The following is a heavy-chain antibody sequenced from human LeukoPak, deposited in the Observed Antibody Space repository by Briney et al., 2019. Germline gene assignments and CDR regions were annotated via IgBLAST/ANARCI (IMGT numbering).Heavy chain of an antibody. CDR3: ARMYYDFWSGYYTYNWFDP. CDR1: GGSISSSSHY. V-gene: IGHV4-39*07. D-gene: IGHD3-3*01. J-gene: IGHJ5*02. CDR2: IYYSGST. Sequence: SETLSLTCTVSGGSISSSSHYWGWIRQPPGKGLEWIGSIYYSGSTYYNPSLKSRVTISVDTSKNQFSLKLSSVTAADTAVYYCARMYYDFWSGYYTYNWFDPWGQGTLVTVSS.